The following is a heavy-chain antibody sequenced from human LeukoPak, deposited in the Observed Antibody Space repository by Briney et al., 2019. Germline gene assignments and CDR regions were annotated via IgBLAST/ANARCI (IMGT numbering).Heavy chain of an antibody. V-gene: IGHV3-23*01. Sequence: GGSLRLSCAASGLTFSDYSMTWVRQAPGKGLFWVSGISAGGGSTYYADSVKGRFTISRDNSRNTLYPQMNSLRAEDTAVYYCAKDAAGPEYWGQGTLVTVSS. CDR3: AKDAAGPEY. J-gene: IGHJ4*02. CDR2: ISAGGGST. D-gene: IGHD6-13*01. CDR1: GLTFSDYS.